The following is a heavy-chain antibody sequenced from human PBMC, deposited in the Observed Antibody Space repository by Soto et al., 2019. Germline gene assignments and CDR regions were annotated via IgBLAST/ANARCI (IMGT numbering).Heavy chain of an antibody. V-gene: IGHV3-21*01. CDR1: GFTFSSYS. CDR3: AREYYDSSGYYNWCDP. D-gene: IGHD3-22*01. Sequence: GGSLRLSCAASGFTFSSYSMNWVRQAPGKGLDWVSSISSSSSYIYYADSVKGRFTISRDNAKNSLYLQMNSLRAEDTAVYYCAREYYDSSGYYNWCDPWGQGTLVTVSS. CDR2: ISSSSSYI. J-gene: IGHJ5*02.